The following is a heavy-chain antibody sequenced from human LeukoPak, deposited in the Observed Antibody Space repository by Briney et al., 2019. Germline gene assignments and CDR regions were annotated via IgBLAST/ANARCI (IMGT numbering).Heavy chain of an antibody. CDR1: GYSISSGYY. J-gene: IGHJ4*02. CDR2: IYHSGST. Sequence: SETLSLTCTVSGYSISSGYYWGWIRQPPGKGLEWIGSIYHSGSTYYNPSLKSRITISVDTSKNQFSLKLNSVTAADTAVYYCARENYGDFDYWGQGTLVTVSS. D-gene: IGHD4-17*01. V-gene: IGHV4-38-2*02. CDR3: ARENYGDFDY.